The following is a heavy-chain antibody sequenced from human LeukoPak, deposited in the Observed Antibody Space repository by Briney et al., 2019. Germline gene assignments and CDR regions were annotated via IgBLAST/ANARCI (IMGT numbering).Heavy chain of an antibody. CDR3: ARGTGFSGSYYFDP. Sequence: ASVKVSCKASGYTFTSYDINWVRQATGQGLEWMGWMNPNSGNTDYAQKFQGRVTMTRNTSISTAYMELSSLRSEDTAVYYCARGTGFSGSYYFDPWGQGTLVTVSS. D-gene: IGHD1-26*01. CDR1: GYTFTSYD. V-gene: IGHV1-8*01. J-gene: IGHJ5*02. CDR2: MNPNSGNT.